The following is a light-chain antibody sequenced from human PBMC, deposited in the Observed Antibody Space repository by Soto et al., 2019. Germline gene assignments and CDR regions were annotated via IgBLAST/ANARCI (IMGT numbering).Light chain of an antibody. Sequence: EIVLTQSPGTLSLSPGERATLSCRASQSISRYLAWYQQKPGQGPRLLIYGASSRATGTPDRFSGSGSGTDFTLTIDRLVPEDFALYYCQQYGSSPPTFGQGTKVDIK. CDR2: GAS. CDR3: QQYGSSPPT. CDR1: QSISRY. V-gene: IGKV3-20*01. J-gene: IGKJ1*01.